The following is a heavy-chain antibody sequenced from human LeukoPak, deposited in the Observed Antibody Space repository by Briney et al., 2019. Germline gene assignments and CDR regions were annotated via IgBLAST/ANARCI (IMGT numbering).Heavy chain of an antibody. V-gene: IGHV3-7*01. CDR1: GFTFRSYW. J-gene: IGHJ6*03. D-gene: IGHD3-16*01. CDR2: IKQDGSET. CDR3: ARWGNLGYYYYMDV. Sequence: QTGGSLRLSCAASGFTFRSYWMTWVRQSPGKGLEWVANIKQDGSETYHVDSVKGRFTISRDNAKNTLYLQMNSLRAEDTAVYYCARWGNLGYYYYMDVWGKGTTVTISS.